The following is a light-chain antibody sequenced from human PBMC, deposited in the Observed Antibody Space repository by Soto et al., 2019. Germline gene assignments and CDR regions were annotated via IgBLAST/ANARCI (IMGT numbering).Light chain of an antibody. CDR1: SGINVGTYR. CDR3: MIWHSSAWV. V-gene: IGLV5-45*03. J-gene: IGLJ3*02. CDR2: YKSDSDK. Sequence: QLVLTQPSSLSASPGASASLTCTLRSGINVGTYRIYWYQQKPGSPPQYLLRYKSDSDKQQGSEVPSRFSGSKDASANAGILLISGLQSEDEADYFCMIWHSSAWVFGGGTKLTVL.